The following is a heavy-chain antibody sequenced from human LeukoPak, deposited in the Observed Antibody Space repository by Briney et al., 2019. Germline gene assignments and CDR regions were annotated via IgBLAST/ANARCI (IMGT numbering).Heavy chain of an antibody. J-gene: IGHJ4*02. CDR2: IWYDGSNK. CDR3: ARDTSSGSYGRGFDY. V-gene: IGHV3-33*01. CDR1: GFTSSSYG. D-gene: IGHD1-26*01. Sequence: GGSLRLSCAASGFTSSSYGMHWVRQAPGKGLEWVAVIWYDGSNKYYADSVKGRSTISRDNSKNTLYLQMNSLRAEDTAVYYCARDTSSGSYGRGFDYWGQGTLVTVSS.